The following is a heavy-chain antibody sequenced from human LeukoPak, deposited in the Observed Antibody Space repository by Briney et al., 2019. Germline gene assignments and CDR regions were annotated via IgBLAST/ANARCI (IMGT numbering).Heavy chain of an antibody. Sequence: SETPSLTCTVSGYSISSGYYWGWIRQPPGKGLEWIGSIYHSGSTYYNPSLKSRVTISVDTSKNQFSLKLSSVTAADTAVYYCARDPVEMATSDAFDIWGQGTMVTVSS. J-gene: IGHJ3*02. CDR1: GYSISSGYY. CDR3: ARDPVEMATSDAFDI. V-gene: IGHV4-38-2*02. D-gene: IGHD5-24*01. CDR2: IYHSGST.